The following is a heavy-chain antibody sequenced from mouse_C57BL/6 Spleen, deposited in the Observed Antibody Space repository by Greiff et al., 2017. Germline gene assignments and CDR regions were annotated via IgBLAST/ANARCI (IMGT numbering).Heavy chain of an antibody. CDR2: ISYDGSN. Sequence: EVQLQQSGPGLVKPSQSLSLTCSVTGYSITSGYYWNWIRQFPGNILEWLGYISYDGSNNYNPSLKNRISLTRDTSKNQFFLKLNSVTTEDTATYYGASEGVYCMDYWGQGTSVTVSS. CDR3: ASEGVYCMDY. CDR1: GYSITSGYY. D-gene: IGHD1-1*01. J-gene: IGHJ4*01. V-gene: IGHV3-6*01.